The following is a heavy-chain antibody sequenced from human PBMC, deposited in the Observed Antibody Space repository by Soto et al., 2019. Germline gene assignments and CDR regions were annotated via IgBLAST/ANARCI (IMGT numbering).Heavy chain of an antibody. V-gene: IGHV4-31*03. J-gene: IGHJ6*02. D-gene: IGHD2-15*01. CDR3: ARDRVVVVVAATRRYYYYGMDV. CDR1: GGSISSGGYY. CDR2: IYYSGST. Sequence: SETLSLTCTVSGGSISSGGYYWSWIRQHPGKGLEWIGYIYYSGSTYYNPSLKSRVTISVDTSKNQFSLKLSSVTAADTAVYYCARDRVVVVVAATRRYYYYGMDVWGQGTTVTVSS.